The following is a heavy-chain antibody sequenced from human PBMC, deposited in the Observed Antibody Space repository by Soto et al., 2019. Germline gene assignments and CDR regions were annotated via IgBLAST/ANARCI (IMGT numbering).Heavy chain of an antibody. CDR2: INHSGST. V-gene: IGHV4-34*01. Sequence: KPSETLSLTCAVYGGSFSGYYWSWIRQPPGKGLEWIGEINHSGSTNYNPSLKSRVTISVDTSKNQFSLKLSSVTAADTAVYYCARGGRGYSYGSFDYWGQGTLVTVSS. J-gene: IGHJ4*02. CDR3: ARGGRGYSYGSFDY. CDR1: GGSFSGYY. D-gene: IGHD5-18*01.